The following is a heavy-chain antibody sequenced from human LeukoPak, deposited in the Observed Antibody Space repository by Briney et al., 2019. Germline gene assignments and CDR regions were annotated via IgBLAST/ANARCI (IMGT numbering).Heavy chain of an antibody. CDR1: GYTFTGYY. V-gene: IGHV1-2*02. D-gene: IGHD3-9*01. Sequence: ATMKVSCKASGYTFTGYYMHWVRQAPGQGLEWLGWINPNSGGTNYAQKFQGRVTITADESTSTAYMELSSLRSEDTAVYYFPAEDGIRYFDWLKFDYWGQGTLVTVSS. CDR3: PAEDGIRYFDWLKFDY. CDR2: INPNSGGT. J-gene: IGHJ4*02.